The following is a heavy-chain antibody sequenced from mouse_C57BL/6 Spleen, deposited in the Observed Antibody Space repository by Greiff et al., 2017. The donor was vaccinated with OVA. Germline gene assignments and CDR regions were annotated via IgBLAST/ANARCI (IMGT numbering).Heavy chain of an antibody. V-gene: IGHV5-9*01. CDR1: GFTFSSYT. CDR3: LIYYGNYGYFDV. CDR2: ISGGGGNT. D-gene: IGHD2-1*01. J-gene: IGHJ1*03. Sequence: DVMLVESGGGLVKPGGSLKLSCAASGFTFSSYTMSWVRQTPEKRLEWVATISGGGGNTYYPDSVKGRFTISRDNAKNTLYLQMSSLRSEDTALYYCLIYYGNYGYFDVWGTGTTVTVSS.